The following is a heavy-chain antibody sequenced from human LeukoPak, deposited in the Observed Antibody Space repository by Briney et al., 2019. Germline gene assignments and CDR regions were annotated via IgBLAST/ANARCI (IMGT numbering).Heavy chain of an antibody. Sequence: ASVKVSCKASGYTFTGYYMHWERQAPGQGLEWMGWINPNSGGTNYAQKFQGRVTMTRDTSISTAYMELSRLRSDDTAVYYCARDRYYYDSSGYHDYWGQGTLVTVSS. CDR2: INPNSGGT. D-gene: IGHD3-22*01. CDR1: GYTFTGYY. J-gene: IGHJ4*02. CDR3: ARDRYYYDSSGYHDY. V-gene: IGHV1-2*02.